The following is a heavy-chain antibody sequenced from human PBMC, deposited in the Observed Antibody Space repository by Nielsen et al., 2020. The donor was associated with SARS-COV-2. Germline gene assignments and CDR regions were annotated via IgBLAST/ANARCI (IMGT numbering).Heavy chain of an antibody. CDR3: ARVYGSGSYYASYYYYYYYMDV. D-gene: IGHD3-10*01. J-gene: IGHJ6*03. CDR2: IYHSGST. Sequence: SETLSLTCAVSGGSISSSNWWSWVRQPPGKGLEWIGEIYHSGSTNYNPSLKSRVTISVDTSKNQFSLKLSSVTAADTAVYYCARVYGSGSYYASYYYYYYYMDVWGKGTTVTVSS. CDR1: GGSISSSNW. V-gene: IGHV4-4*02.